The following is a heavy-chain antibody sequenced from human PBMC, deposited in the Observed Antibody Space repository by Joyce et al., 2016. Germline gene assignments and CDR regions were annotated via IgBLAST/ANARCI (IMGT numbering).Heavy chain of an antibody. Sequence: QVQLVQSGPEMKNPGASVRVSCKASGYTFTYNYIHWVRQAHGKGPEWMGWINTNAGGTDYAQKFQGRVTMTRDTSISTAYMELSRLRSDDTAVYFCARALSGDVFDFWGQGTMVTVSS. D-gene: IGHD1-26*01. CDR2: INTNAGGT. CDR3: ARALSGDVFDF. J-gene: IGHJ3*01. CDR1: GYTFTYNY. V-gene: IGHV1-2*02.